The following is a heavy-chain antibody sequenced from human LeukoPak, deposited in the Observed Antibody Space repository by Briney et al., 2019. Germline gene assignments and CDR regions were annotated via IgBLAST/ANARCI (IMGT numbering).Heavy chain of an antibody. J-gene: IGHJ4*02. CDR2: ISYDGSNE. Sequence: GGSLRLSCAASGFTFSSYGMHWVRQAPGKGLEWVAVISYDGSNEYYADSVKGRFTISRDNSKNTLYLQMNSLRAEDTAVYYCAKDGGTDWYSYGRLDYWGQGTLVTVSS. D-gene: IGHD5-18*01. V-gene: IGHV3-30*18. CDR3: AKDGGTDWYSYGRLDY. CDR1: GFTFSSYG.